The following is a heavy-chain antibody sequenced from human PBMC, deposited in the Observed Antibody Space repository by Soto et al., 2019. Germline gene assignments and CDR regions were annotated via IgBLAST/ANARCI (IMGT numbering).Heavy chain of an antibody. CDR1: GYTFTSYG. V-gene: IGHV1-18*01. Sequence: ASVKVSCKASGYTFTSYGISWVRQAPGQGLEWMGWISAYNGNTNYAQKLQGRVTMTTDTSTSTAYMELRSLRSDDTAVYYCARGGRPTGASSSGWYNAFDIWGQGTMVTVSS. D-gene: IGHD6-19*01. J-gene: IGHJ3*02. CDR3: ARGGRPTGASSSGWYNAFDI. CDR2: ISAYNGNT.